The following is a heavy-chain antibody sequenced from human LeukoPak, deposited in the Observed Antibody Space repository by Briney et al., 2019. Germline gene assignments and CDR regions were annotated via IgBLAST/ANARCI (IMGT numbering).Heavy chain of an antibody. CDR2: LYSDGTT. CDR3: ARDRGSNWFDP. V-gene: IGHV3-53*01. D-gene: IGHD3-10*01. CDR1: GLTFSSSY. J-gene: IGHJ5*02. Sequence: GGSLRLSCAPSGLTFSSSYMSWVRQAPGTGLEWASVLYSDGTTYYADSVTGRFTISRDNSKNTLYLQMNSRRAEDTAVYYCARDRGSNWFDPWGQGTLGAVSS.